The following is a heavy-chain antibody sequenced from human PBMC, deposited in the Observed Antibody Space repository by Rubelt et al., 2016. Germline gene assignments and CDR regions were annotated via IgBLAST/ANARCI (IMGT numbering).Heavy chain of an antibody. J-gene: IGHJ4*02. V-gene: IGHV3-21*01. CDR3: ARNGAGAVAADC. Sequence: LRLSCAASGFTFSTYSMNWVRQAPGKGLEWVSSISSSSSYIYYADSVKGRFTISRDNAKNSLYLQMNSLRAEDTAVYYCARNGAGAVAADCWGQGTLVTVSS. CDR1: GFTFSTYS. CDR2: ISSSSSYI. D-gene: IGHD6-19*01.